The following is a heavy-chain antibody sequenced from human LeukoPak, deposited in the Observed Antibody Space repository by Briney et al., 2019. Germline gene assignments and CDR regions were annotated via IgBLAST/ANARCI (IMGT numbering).Heavy chain of an antibody. J-gene: IGHJ4*02. CDR1: GGYISNYY. V-gene: IGHV4-59*01. CDR2: NYYSGST. CDR3: ARSREYNFSPRYYFDY. D-gene: IGHD5-24*01. Sequence: ASETLSLTCTVSGGYISNYYWSWIRQPPGKGLEWIGYNYYSGSTNYNPSLKSRVTISIDTSKNQFSLKLTSVTAADTAVYYCARSREYNFSPRYYFDYWGPGTLVTVSS.